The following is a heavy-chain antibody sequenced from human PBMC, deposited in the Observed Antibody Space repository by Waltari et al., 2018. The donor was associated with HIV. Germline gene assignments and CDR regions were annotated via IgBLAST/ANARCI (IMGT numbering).Heavy chain of an antibody. CDR2: ISYDGSNK. J-gene: IGHJ4*02. D-gene: IGHD5-12*01. V-gene: IGHV3-30-3*01. CDR3: ARGGGYSSSYYFDY. CDR1: GFTFSSYA. Sequence: QVQLVESGGGVVQPGRSLRLSCAASGFTFSSYAMHWVRQAPGKGVEWGEVISYDGSNKYYADSGEGRFTISRDNSKNTLYLQMNSLRAEDTAVYYCARGGGYSSSYYFDYWGQGTLVTVSS.